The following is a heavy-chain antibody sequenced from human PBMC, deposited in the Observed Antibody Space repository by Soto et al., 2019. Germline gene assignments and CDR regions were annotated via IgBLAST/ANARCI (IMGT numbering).Heavy chain of an antibody. CDR1: GFTFSSYS. CDR3: ARTTVVTPGDY. J-gene: IGHJ4*02. Sequence: GGSLRLSCAASGFTFSSYSMNWVRQAPGKGLEWVSSISSSSSYIYYADSVKGRFTISRDNAKNSLYLQMNSLRAEDTGVYYCARTTVVTPGDYWGQGTLVTVSS. CDR2: ISSSSSYI. V-gene: IGHV3-21*01. D-gene: IGHD4-17*01.